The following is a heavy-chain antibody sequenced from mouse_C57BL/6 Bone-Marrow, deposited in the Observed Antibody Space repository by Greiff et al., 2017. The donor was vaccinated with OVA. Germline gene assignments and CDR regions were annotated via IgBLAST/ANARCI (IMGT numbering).Heavy chain of an antibody. V-gene: IGHV1-55*01. Sequence: QVQLQQPGAELVKPGASVKMSCKASGYTFTSYWLTWVKQRPGQGLEWIGDIYPGSGSTNYNEKFKSKATLTVDTSSSTAYMQLSSLTSEDSAVYDCARWHDYDAWFAYWGQGTLVTVSA. CDR3: ARWHDYDAWFAY. D-gene: IGHD2-4*01. CDR1: GYTFTSYW. CDR2: IYPGSGST. J-gene: IGHJ3*01.